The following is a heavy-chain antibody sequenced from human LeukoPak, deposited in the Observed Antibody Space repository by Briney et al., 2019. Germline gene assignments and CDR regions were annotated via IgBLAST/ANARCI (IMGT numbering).Heavy chain of an antibody. CDR1: GFTFSSYG. D-gene: IGHD3-9*01. CDR3: AKDELRDILTGYLGIACDY. CDR2: ISYDGSNK. Sequence: PGWSLRLSCAASGFTFSSYGMHWVRQAPGKGLEWVAVISYDGSNKYYADDVKARFTISRDNSKNTLYLQMNRLTAEDTAVYYCAKDELRDILTGYLGIACDYWGQGTLVTVSS. J-gene: IGHJ4*02. V-gene: IGHV3-30*18.